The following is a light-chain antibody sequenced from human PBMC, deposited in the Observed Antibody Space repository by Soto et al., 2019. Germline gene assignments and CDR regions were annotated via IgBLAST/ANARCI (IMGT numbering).Light chain of an antibody. Sequence: EIVFTQSPATLSSFPGDRVTLSCRASQYINTRLAWYQHRPGQAPRLLIYQTSLRAAGIPARLSASGSGTDFTLTISDVQPEDFALYYCHQRQSWPRTFGQGTKVDIK. J-gene: IGKJ1*01. CDR1: QYINTR. CDR2: QTS. V-gene: IGKV3-11*01. CDR3: HQRQSWPRT.